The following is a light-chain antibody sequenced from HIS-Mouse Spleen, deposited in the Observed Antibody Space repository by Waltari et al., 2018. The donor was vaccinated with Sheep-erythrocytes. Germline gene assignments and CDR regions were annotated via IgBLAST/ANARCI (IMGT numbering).Light chain of an antibody. CDR3: CSYAGSYNHV. CDR2: DVS. J-gene: IGLJ1*01. Sequence: QSALTQPRSVSGSPGQSVTISCTGTSSDVGGYNYVSWYQQHPGKAPKLMIYDVSKRPSGVPDRFSGSKSGNPASLTISGLQAEDEADYYRCSYAGSYNHVFGTGTKVTVL. V-gene: IGLV2-11*01. CDR1: SSDVGGYNY.